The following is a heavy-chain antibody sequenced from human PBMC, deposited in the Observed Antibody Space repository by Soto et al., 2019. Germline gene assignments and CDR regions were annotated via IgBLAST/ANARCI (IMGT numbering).Heavy chain of an antibody. D-gene: IGHD1-26*01. V-gene: IGHV1-8*01. Sequence: QVQLVQSGAEVKKPRASVKVSCKASAYTFTSYDFNWVRQATGQGLEWMGWMDPNSGNTGYAQKFQGRVTMTRDTSISTAYMELSGLTSEDTAVYYCARGLQWEVSGSWGQGTLVTVSS. CDR3: ARGLQWEVSGS. CDR2: MDPNSGNT. CDR1: AYTFTSYD. J-gene: IGHJ4*02.